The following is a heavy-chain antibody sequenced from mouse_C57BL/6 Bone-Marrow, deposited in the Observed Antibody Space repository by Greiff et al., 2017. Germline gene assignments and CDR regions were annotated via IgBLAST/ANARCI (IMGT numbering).Heavy chain of an antibody. D-gene: IGHD1-1*01. CDR3: ARGDYYGSSPYYFDY. CDR1: GYAFSSYW. CDR2: IYPGDGDT. J-gene: IGHJ2*01. Sequence: QVQLKESGAELVKPGASVKISCKASGYAFSSYWMNWVKQRPGKGLEWIGQIYPGDGDTNYNGKFKGKATLTADKSSSTAYMQHSSLTSEDSAVYFCARGDYYGSSPYYFDYWGQGTTLTVSS. V-gene: IGHV1-80*01.